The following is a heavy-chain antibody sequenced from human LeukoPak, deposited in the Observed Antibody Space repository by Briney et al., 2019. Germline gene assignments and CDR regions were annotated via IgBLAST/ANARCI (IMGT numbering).Heavy chain of an antibody. Sequence: GGSLRLSCAASGFTFDDYDMHWVRQAPGKGLEWVSGITWNSHSIAYADSVKGRFTISRDNAKNSLYLQMNSLRDEDTAVYYCASLYGSGSYVAYYYGMDVWGQGTTVTVSS. V-gene: IGHV3-9*01. J-gene: IGHJ6*02. CDR1: GFTFDDYD. CDR3: ASLYGSGSYVAYYYGMDV. D-gene: IGHD3-10*01. CDR2: ITWNSHSI.